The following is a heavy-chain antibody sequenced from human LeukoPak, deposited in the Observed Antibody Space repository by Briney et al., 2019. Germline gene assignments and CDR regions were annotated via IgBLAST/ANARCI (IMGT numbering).Heavy chain of an antibody. J-gene: IGHJ4*02. CDR3: ARGRGYNAWPAGY. V-gene: IGHV4-34*01. CDR1: GGSFSGYY. CDR2: ISHSGST. Sequence: SETLSLTCAVYGGSFSGYYWSWIRQPPGKGLEWIGEISHSGSTNYNPSLKSRVTISVDTSKNQFSLKLSSVTAADTAVYYCARGRGYNAWPAGYWGQGTQVTVSS. D-gene: IGHD3-22*01.